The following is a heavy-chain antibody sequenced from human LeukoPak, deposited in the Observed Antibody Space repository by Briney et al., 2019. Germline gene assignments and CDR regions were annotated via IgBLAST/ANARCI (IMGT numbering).Heavy chain of an antibody. D-gene: IGHD2/OR15-2a*01. CDR3: ASETRLSFDY. J-gene: IGHJ4*02. CDR2: IYYSGST. CDR1: GGSISSHY. V-gene: IGHV4-59*11. Sequence: SETLSLPCTVSGGSISSHYWSWIRQPPGKGLEWIGYIYYSGSTNYNPSLKSRVTISIDTSENQFSLKLSSVTAADTAVYYCASETRLSFDYWGQGTLVTVSS.